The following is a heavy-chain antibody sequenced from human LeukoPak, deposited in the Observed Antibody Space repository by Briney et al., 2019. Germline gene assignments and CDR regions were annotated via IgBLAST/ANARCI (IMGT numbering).Heavy chain of an antibody. D-gene: IGHD6-6*01. CDR3: ARVRKGIAARRFDP. V-gene: IGHV1-8*01. CDR1: GYTFTSYD. J-gene: IGHJ5*02. Sequence: ASVKVSCKASGYTFTSYDINWVRQATGQGLEWMGWMNPNSGNTGYAQKFQGRVTMTRNTSISTAYMELSSLRSEDTAVYYCARVRKGIAARRFDPWGQGTLATVSS. CDR2: MNPNSGNT.